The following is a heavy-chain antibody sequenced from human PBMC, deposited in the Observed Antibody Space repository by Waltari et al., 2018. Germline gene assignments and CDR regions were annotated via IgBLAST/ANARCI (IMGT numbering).Heavy chain of an antibody. Sequence: QVQLQESGPGLVKPSETLSLTCTVSGGSISSYYWSWIRQPAGKGLEWIGRIYTSGSTNYTPSLKSRVTMSVDTSKNQFSLKLSSVTAADTAVYYCARDIGYDFWSGREVVNAFDIWGQGTMVTVSS. CDR1: GGSISSYY. D-gene: IGHD3-3*01. J-gene: IGHJ3*02. V-gene: IGHV4-4*07. CDR2: IYTSGST. CDR3: ARDIGYDFWSGREVVNAFDI.